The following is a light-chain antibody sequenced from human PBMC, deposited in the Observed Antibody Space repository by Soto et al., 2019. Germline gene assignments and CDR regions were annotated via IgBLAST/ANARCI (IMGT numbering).Light chain of an antibody. CDR1: QSVSSSY. CDR2: GAS. Sequence: EIVLTQSPGTLSLSPGERATLSCRASQSVSSSYLAWYQQKPGQAPRLLIYGASSRATGIPDRFSGSGSETDFTLTISRLEPEDFAVYYCQQYGSSSWTFGQVTKVEI. J-gene: IGKJ1*01. V-gene: IGKV3-20*01. CDR3: QQYGSSSWT.